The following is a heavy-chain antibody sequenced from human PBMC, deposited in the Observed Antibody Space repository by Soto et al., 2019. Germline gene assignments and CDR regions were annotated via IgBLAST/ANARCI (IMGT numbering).Heavy chain of an antibody. CDR3: AKVVVYYDFWSGCPY. CDR2: ISGSGGST. Sequence: EVQLLESGGGLVQPGGSLRLSCAASGFTLSSYAMSWVRQAPGKGLEWVSAISGSGGSTYYADSVKGRFTISRDNSKNTLYLQMNSLRAEDTAVYYCAKVVVYYDFWSGCPYWGQGTLVTVSS. V-gene: IGHV3-23*01. D-gene: IGHD3-3*01. CDR1: GFTLSSYA. J-gene: IGHJ4*02.